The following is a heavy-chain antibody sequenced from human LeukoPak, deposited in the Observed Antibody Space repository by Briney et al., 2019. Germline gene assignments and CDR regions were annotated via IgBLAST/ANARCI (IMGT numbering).Heavy chain of an antibody. Sequence: SETLSLTCTVSGDSISSSSYYWGWIRQPPGKGLEWIGSIYYSGSTYYNPSLKSRVTISVDTSKNQFSLKLSSVTAADTAVYYCARREVTYYYGSGSDGYFDYWGQGTLVTVSS. V-gene: IGHV4-39*01. CDR1: GDSISSSSYY. D-gene: IGHD3-10*01. J-gene: IGHJ4*02. CDR2: IYYSGST. CDR3: ARREVTYYYGSGSDGYFDY.